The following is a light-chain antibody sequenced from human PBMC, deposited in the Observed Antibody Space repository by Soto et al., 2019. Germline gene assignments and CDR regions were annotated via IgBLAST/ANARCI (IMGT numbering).Light chain of an antibody. CDR1: QDIGSY. J-gene: IGKJ1*01. Sequence: AIRMTHSPSSFSASTGDRVTITCRASQDIGSYLAWYQQRPGKAPKLLIYTASTLQTGVPPRFSGSGSGTDFTLTVSYLQSEDFATYYCHQYFIYPQTFGQGTKVDIK. V-gene: IGKV1-8*01. CDR3: HQYFIYPQT. CDR2: TAS.